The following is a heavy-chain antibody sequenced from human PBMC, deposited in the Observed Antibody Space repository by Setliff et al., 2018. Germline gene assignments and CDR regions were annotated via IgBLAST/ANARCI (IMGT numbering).Heavy chain of an antibody. CDR3: ARTGTYRYFDY. CDR2: IHDSGNT. Sequence: SETLSLTCTVSGFSINSGTHFWGWIRQPPGKGLEWIGRIHDSGNTYYNASLKSRVIISVDTAQNQFSLSLSSVTAADTAVYYCARTGTYRYFDYWGQGTLVTVSS. V-gene: IGHV4-39*01. D-gene: IGHD1-1*01. CDR1: GFSINSGTHF. J-gene: IGHJ4*02.